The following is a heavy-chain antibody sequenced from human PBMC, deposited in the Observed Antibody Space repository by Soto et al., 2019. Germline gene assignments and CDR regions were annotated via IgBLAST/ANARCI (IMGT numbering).Heavy chain of an antibody. CDR2: ISYDGSNK. J-gene: IGHJ4*02. CDR3: AREVVVAGTGYYFDY. D-gene: IGHD6-19*01. CDR1: GFTFSSYA. V-gene: IGHV3-30-3*01. Sequence: GGSLRLSCAASGFTFSSYAMHWVRQAPGKGLEWVAVISYDGSNKYYADSVKGRFTISRDNSKNTLYLQMNSLRAEDTAVYYCAREVVVAGTGYYFDYWGQGTLVTVSS.